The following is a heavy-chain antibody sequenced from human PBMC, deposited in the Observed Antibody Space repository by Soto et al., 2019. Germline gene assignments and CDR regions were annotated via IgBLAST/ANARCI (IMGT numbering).Heavy chain of an antibody. V-gene: IGHV3-23*01. CDR1: GFTFSSYA. CDR3: AKGETYCSGGSCLGSNWFDP. CDR2: ISGSGGST. J-gene: IGHJ5*02. Sequence: PVGALRLSCAASGFTFSSYAMSWVRQAPGKGLEWVSAISGSGGSTYYADSVKGRFTISRDNSKNTLYLQMNSLRAEDTAVYYCAKGETYCSGGSCLGSNWFDPWGQGTLVTVSS. D-gene: IGHD2-15*01.